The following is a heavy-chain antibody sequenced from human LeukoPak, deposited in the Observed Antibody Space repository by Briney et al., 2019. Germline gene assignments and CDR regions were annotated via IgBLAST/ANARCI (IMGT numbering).Heavy chain of an antibody. J-gene: IGHJ4*02. V-gene: IGHV4-31*03. CDR2: IYYSGST. Sequence: SETLSLTCTVSGGSISSGGYYWSWIRQHPGKGLEWIGYIYYSGSTYYNPSLKSRVTISVDTSKNQFSLKLSSVTAADTAVYYCAREKASGLWYSSGWYMRGGGLFDYWGQGTLVTVSS. CDR3: AREKASGLWYSSGWYMRGGGLFDY. D-gene: IGHD6-19*01. CDR1: GGSISSGGYY.